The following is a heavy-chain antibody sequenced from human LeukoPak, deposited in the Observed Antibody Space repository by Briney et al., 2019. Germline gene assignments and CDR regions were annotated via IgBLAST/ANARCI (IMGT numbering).Heavy chain of an antibody. CDR2: ILYDGSNK. D-gene: IGHD3-22*01. CDR1: GFTFSSYA. Sequence: PGRSLRLSCAASGFTFSSYAMHWVRQAPGKGLEWVAVILYDGSNKYYADSVKGRFTISRDNSKNTLYLQMNSLRAEDTAVYYCARGNMYDSSGSDVDAFDIWGQGTMVTVSS. V-gene: IGHV3-30-3*01. J-gene: IGHJ3*02. CDR3: ARGNMYDSSGSDVDAFDI.